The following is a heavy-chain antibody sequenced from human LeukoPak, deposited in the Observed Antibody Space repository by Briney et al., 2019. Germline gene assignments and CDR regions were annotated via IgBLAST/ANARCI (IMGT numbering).Heavy chain of an antibody. CDR2: IWYDGSNK. D-gene: IGHD3-22*01. CDR3: AREYYYDSSNFDY. Sequence: GGSLRLSCAASGFTFSSYGMHWVRQAPGKGLEWVAVIWYDGSNKYYADSVKGRFTISRDNSKNTLYLQMNSLRAEDTAVYYCAREYYYDSSNFDYWGQGTLVTVSS. CDR1: GFTFSSYG. V-gene: IGHV3-33*01. J-gene: IGHJ4*02.